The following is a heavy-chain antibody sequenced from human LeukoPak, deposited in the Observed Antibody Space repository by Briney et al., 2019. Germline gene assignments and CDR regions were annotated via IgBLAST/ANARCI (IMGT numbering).Heavy chain of an antibody. CDR3: ASLHTDGYCSSTSCPNFDY. J-gene: IGHJ4*02. D-gene: IGHD2-2*01. Sequence: SETLSLTCTVSGGSISSSSYYWGWIRQPPGKGLEWIGSIYYSGSTYYNPSLKSRVTISVDTSKNQFSLKLSSVTAADTAVYYCASLHTDGYCSSTSCPNFDYWGQGTLVTVSS. CDR1: GGSISSSSYY. V-gene: IGHV4-39*01. CDR2: IYYSGST.